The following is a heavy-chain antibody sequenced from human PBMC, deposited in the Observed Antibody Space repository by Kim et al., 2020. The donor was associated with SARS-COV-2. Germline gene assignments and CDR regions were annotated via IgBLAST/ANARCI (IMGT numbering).Heavy chain of an antibody. CDR3: ARVIPAALGTEIASADY. Sequence: ASVKVSCKASGYTFTSYGISWVRQAPGQGLEWMGWISAYNGNTNYAQKLQGRVTMTTDTSTSTAYMELRSLRSDDTAVYYCARVIPAALGTEIASADYWGQGTLVTVSS. CDR1: GYTFTSYG. V-gene: IGHV1-18*01. D-gene: IGHD7-27*01. CDR2: ISAYNGNT. J-gene: IGHJ4*02.